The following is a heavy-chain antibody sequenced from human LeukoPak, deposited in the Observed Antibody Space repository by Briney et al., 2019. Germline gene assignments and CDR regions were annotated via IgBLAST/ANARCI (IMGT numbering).Heavy chain of an antibody. V-gene: IGHV1-2*02. J-gene: IGHJ5*02. CDR3: ARGPRQGGYYDSSGYYSFGWFDP. CDR1: GYTFTGYY. CDR2: INPNSGGT. Sequence: RASVKVSCKASGYTFTGYYMHRVRQAPGQGLEWMGWINPNSGGTNYAQKFQGRVTMTRDTSISTAYMELSRLRSDDTAVYYCARGPRQGGYYDSSGYYSFGWFDPWGQGTLVTVSS. D-gene: IGHD3-22*01.